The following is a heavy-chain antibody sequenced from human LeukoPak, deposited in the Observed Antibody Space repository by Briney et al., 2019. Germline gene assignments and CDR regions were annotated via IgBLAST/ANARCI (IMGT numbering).Heavy chain of an antibody. J-gene: IGHJ4*02. CDR1: GGSISSYY. CDR3: ARVSGSYWY. D-gene: IGHD1-26*01. V-gene: IGHV4-59*01. CDR2: IYYSGST. Sequence: PSETLSLTCTVSGGSISSYYWSWIRQPPGKGLEWIGHIYYSGSTNYNPSLTSRVTISVDTSKNQFSLKLTSVTAADTAVYYCARVSGSYWYWGQGTLVTVSS.